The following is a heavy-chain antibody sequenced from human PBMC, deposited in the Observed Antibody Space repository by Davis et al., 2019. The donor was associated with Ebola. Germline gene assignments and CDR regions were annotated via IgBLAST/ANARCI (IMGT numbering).Heavy chain of an antibody. D-gene: IGHD3-10*01. CDR1: GVSVSGNNW. Sequence: MPSETLSLTCAVSGVSVSGNNWWTWVRQAPGKGLEWIGEIFHRGSANYNPSLRSRVTISMDKSKNDFYLRLIFVTAADTAVYYCARGHSNYNLWGQGILVTVSS. J-gene: IGHJ5*02. CDR3: ARGHSNYNL. V-gene: IGHV4/OR15-8*01. CDR2: IFHRGSA.